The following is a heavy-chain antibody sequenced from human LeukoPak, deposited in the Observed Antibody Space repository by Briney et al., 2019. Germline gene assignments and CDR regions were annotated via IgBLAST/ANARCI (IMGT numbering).Heavy chain of an antibody. CDR1: GYSISSGYY. CDR2: INHSGST. Sequence: SETLSLTCTVSGYSISSGYYWGWIRQPPGKGLGWIGEINHSGSTNYNPSLKSRVTISVDTSKNQFSLKLSSVTAADTAVYYCARIISRSSGWPFDPWGQGTLVTVSS. V-gene: IGHV4-38-2*02. CDR3: ARIISRSSGWPFDP. D-gene: IGHD6-19*01. J-gene: IGHJ5*02.